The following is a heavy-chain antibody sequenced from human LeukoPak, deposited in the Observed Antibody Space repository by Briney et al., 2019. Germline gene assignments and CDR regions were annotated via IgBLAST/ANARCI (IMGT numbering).Heavy chain of an antibody. CDR3: ARHHYDGFSDYFDY. V-gene: IGHV3-30-3*01. D-gene: IGHD3-22*01. CDR1: GFTFSSYA. Sequence: PGVSLRLSCAASGFTFSSYAMHWVRQAPGKGLEWVAVISYDGSNKYYADSVKGRFTISRDNSKNTLYLQMNSLRAEDTAVYYCARHHYDGFSDYFDYWGQGTLVTVSS. CDR2: ISYDGSNK. J-gene: IGHJ4*02.